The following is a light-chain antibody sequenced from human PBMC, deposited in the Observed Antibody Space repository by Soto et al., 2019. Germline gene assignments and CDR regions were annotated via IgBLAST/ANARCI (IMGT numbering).Light chain of an antibody. J-gene: IGKJ1*01. CDR1: QSISNNY. Sequence: IVFTHSPGTLSFSPWRRSPLSFRSSQSISNNYLAWYQQKPGQAPRLLIYGASSRATGIPDRFSGSGSGTDFTLTISRLEPEDFAVYYCQQYGSSLPWTFGQGTKVDI. CDR2: GAS. CDR3: QQYGSSLPWT. V-gene: IGKV3-20*01.